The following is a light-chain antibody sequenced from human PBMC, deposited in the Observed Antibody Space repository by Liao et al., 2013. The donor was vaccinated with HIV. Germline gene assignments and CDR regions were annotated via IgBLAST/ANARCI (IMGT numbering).Light chain of an antibody. CDR2: QDS. Sequence: SYELTQSPSVSVSPGQTASITCSGDKLGHKYVLWYQQRPGQSPVLVIYQDSTRPSGIPERLSGSNSGNTATLTISGTQAMDEADYYCQAWDSSTAVFGGGTKLTVL. V-gene: IGLV3-1*01. J-gene: IGLJ3*02. CDR3: QAWDSSTAV. CDR1: KLGHKY.